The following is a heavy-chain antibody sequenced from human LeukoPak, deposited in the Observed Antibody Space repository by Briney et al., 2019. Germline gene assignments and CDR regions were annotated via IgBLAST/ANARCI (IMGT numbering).Heavy chain of an antibody. V-gene: IGHV1-18*01. D-gene: IGHD3-10*01. Sequence: GASVKVSCKASGYTFTNYGISWVRQAPGQGLEWMGWISIYNGNTDYAQKLRGRVTMTTDTSTSTAYMELRSLRSDDTAVYYCARHWFGEYFDYWGQGTLVTVSS. CDR1: GYTFTNYG. CDR3: ARHWFGEYFDY. CDR2: ISIYNGNT. J-gene: IGHJ4*02.